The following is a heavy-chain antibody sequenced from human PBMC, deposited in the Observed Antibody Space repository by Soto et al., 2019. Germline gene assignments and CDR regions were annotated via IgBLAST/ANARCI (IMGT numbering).Heavy chain of an antibody. CDR3: AAESYYESNGTKGRID. CDR2: IDVGSGNA. CDR1: GFTFSSSA. D-gene: IGHD3-22*01. J-gene: IGHJ4*02. V-gene: IGHV1-58*01. Sequence: SVKVSCKTSGFTFSSSAVHWVRQARGHRLQWIGWIDVGSGNANYAQMLQERIGISRDMSTSTAYMELSSLRPEDTAVYYCAAESYYESNGTKGRIDWGQGTLVTVSS.